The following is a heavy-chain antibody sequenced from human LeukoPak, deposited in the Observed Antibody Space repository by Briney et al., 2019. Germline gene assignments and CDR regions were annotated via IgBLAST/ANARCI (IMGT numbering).Heavy chain of an antibody. CDR3: ARGARWELLIYFYYYMDV. D-gene: IGHD1-26*01. J-gene: IGHJ6*03. Sequence: ASVKVSCKASGYTFTGYYLHWVRQAPGQGLEWMGWINPNSGGTNYAQKFQGRVTMTRDTSISTAYMELSRLRSDDTAVYYCARGARWELLIYFYYYMDVWGKGTTVTISS. CDR1: GYTFTGYY. CDR2: INPNSGGT. V-gene: IGHV1-2*02.